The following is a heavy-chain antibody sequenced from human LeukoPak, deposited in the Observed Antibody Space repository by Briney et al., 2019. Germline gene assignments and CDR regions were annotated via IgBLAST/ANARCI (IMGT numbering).Heavy chain of an antibody. D-gene: IGHD5-12*01. CDR3: ARRLEDYYYYGMDV. V-gene: IGHV3-9*01. CDR1: VLTFGDYA. CDR2: ISWNSGSI. J-gene: IGHJ6*02. Sequence: GGSLRLSCAASVLTFGDYAMHWVPRPRGKGREWGSGISWNSGSIGYADSVKGRFTISRDNAKNSLYLQMNSLRAEDTALYYCARRLEDYYYYGMDVWGQGTTVTVSS.